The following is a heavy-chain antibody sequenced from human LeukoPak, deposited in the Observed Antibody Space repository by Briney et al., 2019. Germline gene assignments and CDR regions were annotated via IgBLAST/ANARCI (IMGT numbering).Heavy chain of an antibody. Sequence: PSETLSLTCAVYGGSFSGYYWSWIRQPPGKGLEWIGEINHSGSTNYNPSLKSRVTISGDTSKNQFSLKLSSVTAADTAVYYCAREPPSGYYFDYWGQGTLVTVSS. V-gene: IGHV4-34*01. J-gene: IGHJ4*02. CDR3: AREPPSGYYFDY. CDR1: GGSFSGYY. D-gene: IGHD3-10*01. CDR2: INHSGST.